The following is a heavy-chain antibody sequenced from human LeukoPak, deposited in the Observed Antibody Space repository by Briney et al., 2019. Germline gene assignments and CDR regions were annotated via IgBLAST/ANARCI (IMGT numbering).Heavy chain of an antibody. CDR3: ARDPTDSGYDPPFDY. V-gene: IGHV3-7*01. J-gene: IGHJ4*02. CDR2: IKQDGSEK. Sequence: GGSLRLSCAASGFTFSSYWMSWVRQAPGKGLEWVANIKQDGSEKYYVDSVKGRFTISRDNAKNSLYLQMNSLRAEDTAVYYCARDPTDSGYDPPFDYWGQGTLVTVSS. CDR1: GFTFSSYW. D-gene: IGHD5-12*01.